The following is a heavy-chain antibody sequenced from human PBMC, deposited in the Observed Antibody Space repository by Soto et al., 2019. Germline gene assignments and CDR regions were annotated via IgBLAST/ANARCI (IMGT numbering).Heavy chain of an antibody. V-gene: IGHV3-23*01. Sequence: GGSLRLSCAASGFTFSSYAMSWVRQAPGKGLEWVSAISGSGGSTYYADSVKGRFTISRDNSKNTLYLQMNSLRAEDTAVYYCSKDPYSIGNNWFDPWGQGTLVTVSS. D-gene: IGHD6-13*01. CDR2: ISGSGGST. J-gene: IGHJ5*02. CDR3: SKDPYSIGNNWFDP. CDR1: GFTFSSYA.